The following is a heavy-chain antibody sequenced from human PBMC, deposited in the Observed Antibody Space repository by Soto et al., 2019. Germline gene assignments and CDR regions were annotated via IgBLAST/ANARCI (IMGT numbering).Heavy chain of an antibody. D-gene: IGHD5-18*01. CDR2: IIPIFGTA. Sequence: QVQLVQSGAEVKKPGSSVKVSCKASGGTFSSYAISWVLQAPGQGLEWMGGIIPIFGTANYAQKFQGRVTITADESTSTAYMELSSLRSEDTAVYYCARVLLPDTAMVTTRGYYYYYGMDVWGQGTTVTVSS. CDR1: GGTFSSYA. J-gene: IGHJ6*02. CDR3: ARVLLPDTAMVTTRGYYYYYGMDV. V-gene: IGHV1-69*01.